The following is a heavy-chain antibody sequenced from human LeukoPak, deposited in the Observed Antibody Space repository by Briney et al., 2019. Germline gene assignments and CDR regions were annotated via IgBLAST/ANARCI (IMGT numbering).Heavy chain of an antibody. Sequence: PGGSLRLSCAASGFTFSSYAMSWVRQAPGRGLEWVSAISGSGGSTYYADSVKGRFTISRDNSKNTLYLQMNSLRAEDTAVYYCANWAAYYYDSSGYYRYWGQGTLVTVSS. CDR2: ISGSGGST. V-gene: IGHV3-23*01. CDR1: GFTFSSYA. CDR3: ANWAAYYYDSSGYYRY. J-gene: IGHJ4*02. D-gene: IGHD3-22*01.